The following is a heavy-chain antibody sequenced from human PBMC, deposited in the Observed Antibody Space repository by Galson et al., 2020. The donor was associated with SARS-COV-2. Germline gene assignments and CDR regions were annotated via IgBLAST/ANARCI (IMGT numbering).Heavy chain of an antibody. CDR2: IKQDGSEK. D-gene: IGHD4-17*01. V-gene: IGHV3-7*05. CDR1: GFTFSSYW. CDR3: ARDNRIYGDERGYYYYGMDV. J-gene: IGHJ6*02. Sequence: TGGSLRLSCAASGFTFSSYWMSWVRQAPGKGLEWVANIKQDGSEKYYVDSVKGRFTISRDNAKNSLYLQMNSLRAEDTAVYYCARDNRIYGDERGYYYYGMDVWGQGTTVTVSS.